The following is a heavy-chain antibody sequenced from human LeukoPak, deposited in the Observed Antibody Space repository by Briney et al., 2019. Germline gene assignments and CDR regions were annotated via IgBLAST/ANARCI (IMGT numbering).Heavy chain of an antibody. CDR1: GFTFSSYG. D-gene: IGHD3-22*01. CDR2: ISYDGSNK. V-gene: IGHV3-30*18. J-gene: IGHJ4*02. Sequence: GGSLRLSCAASGFTFSSYGMHWVRQAPGKGLEWVAVISYDGSNKYYADSVKGRFTISRDNSKNTLYLQMNSLRAEDTAVYYCAKHGPYYYDSSGYYAHFDYWGQGTLVTVSS. CDR3: AKHGPYYYDSSGYYAHFDY.